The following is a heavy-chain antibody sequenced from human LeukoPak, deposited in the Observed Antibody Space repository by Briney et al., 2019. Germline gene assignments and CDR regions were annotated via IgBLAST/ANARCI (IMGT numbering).Heavy chain of an antibody. V-gene: IGHV3-74*01. J-gene: IGHJ4*02. CDR2: INSDGSST. CDR1: GFTFSSYW. CDR3: ARRINTALVDY. Sequence: PVGSLRLSCAASGFTFSSYWMHWVRQAPGKGLVWVSRINSDGSSTDYADSVKGRFTISRDNAKNTLYLQMNSLRVEGTAVYYCARRINTALVDYWGQGTLVTVSS. D-gene: IGHD5-18*01.